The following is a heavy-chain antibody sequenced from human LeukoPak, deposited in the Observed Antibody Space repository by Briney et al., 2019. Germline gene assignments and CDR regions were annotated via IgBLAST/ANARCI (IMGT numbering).Heavy chain of an antibody. CDR3: ANRNYYDSSGYYYLYYFDF. V-gene: IGHV3-23*01. J-gene: IGHJ4*02. CDR1: GFTVSSNY. D-gene: IGHD3-22*01. CDR2: VSGSGDSS. Sequence: PGGSLRLSCAASGFTVSSNYMSWVRQAPGKGLEWVSGVSGSGDSSNYADSVKGRFTVSRDNSKNTLYLQMNSLRAEDTAVYYCANRNYYDSSGYYYLYYFDFWGQGTLVTVSS.